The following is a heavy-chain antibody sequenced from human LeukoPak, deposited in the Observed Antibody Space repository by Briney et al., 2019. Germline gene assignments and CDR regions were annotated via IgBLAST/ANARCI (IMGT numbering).Heavy chain of an antibody. J-gene: IGHJ4*02. Sequence: GGSLRLSCVDSGFTFTNAWMSWVRQAPGKRLEWTGRIKSKTDGETTNYAEPVRGRFTISRDDSKSAVYLQMNSLKIEDTAVYYCTTDLGTYYHGSQRLIPIDYWGQGTLVTVSS. CDR1: GFTFTNAW. D-gene: IGHD3-10*01. CDR3: TTDLGTYYHGSQRLIPIDY. V-gene: IGHV3-15*01. CDR2: IKSKTDGETT.